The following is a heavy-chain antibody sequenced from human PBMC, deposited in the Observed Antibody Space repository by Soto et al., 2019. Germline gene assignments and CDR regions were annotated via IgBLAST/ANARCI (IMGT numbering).Heavy chain of an antibody. Sequence: SETLSLTCAVYGGSFSGYYWSWIRQPPGKGLEWIGEINHSGSTNYNPSLKSRVTISVDTSKNQFSLKLSSVTAADTAVHYCARRMDYGSGRGYYYYYYMDVWGKGTTVTVSS. V-gene: IGHV4-34*01. CDR2: INHSGST. D-gene: IGHD3-10*01. J-gene: IGHJ6*03. CDR3: ARRMDYGSGRGYYYYYYMDV. CDR1: GGSFSGYY.